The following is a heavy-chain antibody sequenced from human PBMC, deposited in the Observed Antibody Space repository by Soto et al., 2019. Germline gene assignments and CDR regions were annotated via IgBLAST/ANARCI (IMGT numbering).Heavy chain of an antibody. D-gene: IGHD6-6*01. CDR3: AKDSRIAARRNYYYYGMDV. J-gene: IGHJ6*02. Sequence: ESGGGVVQPGRSLRLSCAASGFTFSSYGMHWVRQAPGKGLEWVAVISYDGSNKYYADSVKGRFTISRDNSKNTLYLQMNSLRAEDTAVYYCAKDSRIAARRNYYYYGMDVWGQGTTVTVSS. CDR1: GFTFSSYG. V-gene: IGHV3-30*18. CDR2: ISYDGSNK.